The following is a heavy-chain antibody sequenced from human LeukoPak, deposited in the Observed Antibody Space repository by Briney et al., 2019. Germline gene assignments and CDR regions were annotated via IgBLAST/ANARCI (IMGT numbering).Heavy chain of an antibody. CDR1: GYTFTSYD. CDR3: ARVRVTTGDYYYYYGMDV. D-gene: IGHD4-17*01. J-gene: IGHJ6*02. CDR2: MNPNSGNT. Sequence: ASVKVSCKASGYTFTSYDINWVRQATGQGLEWMGWMNPNSGNTGYAQKFQGRVTMTRNTSISTAYMELSSLRSEDTAVYYCARVRVTTGDYYYYYGMDVWGQGTMVTVSS. V-gene: IGHV1-8*01.